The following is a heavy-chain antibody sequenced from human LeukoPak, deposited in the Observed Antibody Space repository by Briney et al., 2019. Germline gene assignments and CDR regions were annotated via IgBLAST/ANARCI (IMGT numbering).Heavy chain of an antibody. D-gene: IGHD3-22*01. CDR3: ARWWTFSSQSKSSGSLDY. V-gene: IGHV3-23*01. Sequence: GGSLRLSCAASAFPFSTYVMSWVRQAPGGGLEWISSISGDGARTYYTNSVKGRFTISRDNPKNTLYLQMNSLRAEDTAVYYCARWWTFSSQSKSSGSLDYWGQGTLVTVSS. CDR2: ISGDGART. J-gene: IGHJ4*02. CDR1: AFPFSTYV.